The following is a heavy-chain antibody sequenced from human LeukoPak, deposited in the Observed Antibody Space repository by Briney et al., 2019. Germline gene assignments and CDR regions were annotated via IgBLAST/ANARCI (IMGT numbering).Heavy chain of an antibody. CDR1: GSTFSNYA. V-gene: IGHV3-23*01. Sequence: GGSLRLSCAASGSTFSNYAMSWVRQAPGKGLEWVSGISGSGGSTYYADSVKGRFTISRDNSKNTLYLQMNSLTDEDTAVYYCAKKWGVGTTTLDYFDYWGQGTLVTVSS. CDR2: ISGSGGST. CDR3: AKKWGVGTTTLDYFDY. D-gene: IGHD1-26*01. J-gene: IGHJ4*02.